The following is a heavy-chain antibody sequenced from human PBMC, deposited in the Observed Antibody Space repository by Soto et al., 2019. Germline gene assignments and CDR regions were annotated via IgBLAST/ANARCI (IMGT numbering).Heavy chain of an antibody. J-gene: IGHJ4*02. CDR2: INHSGST. V-gene: IGHV4-34*01. D-gene: IGHD6-13*01. Sequence: QVQLQQWGAGLLKPSETLSLTCAVYGGSFSGYYWSWIRQPPGKGLEWIGEINHSGSTNYNPSLKSRVTISVDTSKNQFSLKLSSVTAADTAVYYCARGRAAGTRSFDYWGQGTLVTVSS. CDR3: ARGRAAGTRSFDY. CDR1: GGSFSGYY.